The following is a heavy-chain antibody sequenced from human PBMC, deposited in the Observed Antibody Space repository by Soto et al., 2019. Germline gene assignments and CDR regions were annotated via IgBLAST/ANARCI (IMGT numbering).Heavy chain of an antibody. CDR1: GGSISSGDYY. J-gene: IGHJ4*02. CDR2: IYYSGST. CDR3: ARAPSYYYYSSGYRFDY. D-gene: IGHD3-22*01. V-gene: IGHV4-30-4*01. Sequence: SETLSLTCTVSGGSISSGDYYWSWIRQPPGKGLEWIGYIYYSGSTYYNPSLKSRVTISVDTSKNQFSLKLSSVTAADTAVYYWARAPSYYYYSSGYRFDYWGQGTVVT.